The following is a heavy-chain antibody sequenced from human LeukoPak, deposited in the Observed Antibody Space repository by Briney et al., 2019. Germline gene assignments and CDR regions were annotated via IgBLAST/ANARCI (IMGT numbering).Heavy chain of an antibody. V-gene: IGHV4-30-2*01. CDR1: GGSISSGGYS. CDR2: IYHSGST. CDR3: ARDIVVVPAALDP. J-gene: IGHJ5*02. Sequence: SETLSLTCAVSGGSISSGGYSWSWIRQPPGKGLEWIGYIYHSGSTYYNPSLKSRVTISVDRSKNQFSLKLSSVTAADTAVYYCARDIVVVPAALDPWGQGTLVTVSS. D-gene: IGHD2-2*01.